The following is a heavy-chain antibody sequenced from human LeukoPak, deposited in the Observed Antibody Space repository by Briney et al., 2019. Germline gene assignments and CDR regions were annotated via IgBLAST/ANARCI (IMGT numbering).Heavy chain of an antibody. CDR3: ARDSGYCSGGSCYVSWFDP. CDR2: ISWNANKI. D-gene: IGHD2-15*01. V-gene: IGHV3-20*04. CDR1: GFTFDDYA. Sequence: GGSLRLSCVASGFTFDDYAMSWVRQAPGMGLEYVSGISWNANKIGYADSVKGRFTISRDNAKNSLYLQMNSLRAEDTAVYYCARDSGYCSGGSCYVSWFDPWGQGTLVTVSS. J-gene: IGHJ5*02.